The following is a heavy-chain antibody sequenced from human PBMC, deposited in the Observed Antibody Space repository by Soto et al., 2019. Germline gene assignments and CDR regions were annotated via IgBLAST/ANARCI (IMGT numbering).Heavy chain of an antibody. D-gene: IGHD3-22*01. CDR2: IIPIFGTA. Sequence: QVQLVQSGAEVKKPGSLVKVSCKASGGTFSNYGVNWVRQAPGQGLEWMGGIIPIFGTAKYAQKFQGRVTITADDSTRTAYMELSSLRSEDTAVYYCARDGTLYDSSAYYYLYWGQGTLVTVSS. V-gene: IGHV1-69*01. CDR3: ARDGTLYDSSAYYYLY. J-gene: IGHJ4*02. CDR1: GGTFSNYG.